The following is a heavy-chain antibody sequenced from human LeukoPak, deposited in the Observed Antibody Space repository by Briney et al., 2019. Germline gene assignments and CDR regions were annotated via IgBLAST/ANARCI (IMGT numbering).Heavy chain of an antibody. D-gene: IGHD6-13*01. CDR2: INSDGSEG. J-gene: IGHJ3*02. CDR3: ASGYSSSRYAFDI. V-gene: IGHV3-7*01. CDR1: GFTFSGFW. Sequence: GGSLRLSCAVSGFTFSGFWMSWSRQAPGKGLEWVASINSDGSEGYYADVVKGRFTISRDNSKNTLYLQMNSLRAEDTAVYYCASGYSSSRYAFDIWGQGTMVTVSS.